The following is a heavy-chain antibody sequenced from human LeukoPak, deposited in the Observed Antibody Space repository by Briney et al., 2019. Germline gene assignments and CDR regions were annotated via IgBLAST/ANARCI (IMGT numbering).Heavy chain of an antibody. CDR2: IYYSGST. J-gene: IGHJ5*02. D-gene: IGHD5-24*01. Sequence: PSETLSLTCTVSGGSISSGGYYWSWIRQHPGKGLEWIGYIYYSGSTYYNPSLKSRVTISVDTSKNQFSLKLSSVTAADTAVYYCARVSVEYGNVDPWGQGTLVTVSS. CDR3: ARVSVEYGNVDP. V-gene: IGHV4-31*03. CDR1: GGSISSGGYY.